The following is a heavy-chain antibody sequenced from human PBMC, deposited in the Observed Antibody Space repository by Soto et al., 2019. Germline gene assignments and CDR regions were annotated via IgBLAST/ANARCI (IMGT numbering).Heavy chain of an antibody. J-gene: IGHJ4*02. CDR2: IYYSGST. CDR1: GGSISSYY. CDR3: ARHARYFDWFSDY. V-gene: IGHV4-59*08. D-gene: IGHD3-9*01. Sequence: ETLSLTCTVSGGSISSYYWSWIRQPPGKGLEWIGYIYYSGSTNYNPSLKSRVTISVDTSKNQFSLKLSSVTAADTAVYYCARHARYFDWFSDYWGQGTLVTVSS.